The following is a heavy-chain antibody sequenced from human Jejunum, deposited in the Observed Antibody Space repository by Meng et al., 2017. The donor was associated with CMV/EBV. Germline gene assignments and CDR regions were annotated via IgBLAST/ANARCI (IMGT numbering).Heavy chain of an antibody. Sequence: VQPQDSGPGLVKPSETLSLTCRSSVGSINTYYWGWIRQSPGKGLEWIGNIYNYGGTYYNPSLKSRVTISTDTSKNEFSLRLKSVTAADTAVYYCVRHGDCSSGSCYYHWFDPWGQGSLVTASS. J-gene: IGHJ5*02. V-gene: IGHV4-59*08. CDR3: VRHGDCSSGSCYYHWFDP. CDR2: IYNYGGT. D-gene: IGHD2-2*01. CDR1: VGSINTYY.